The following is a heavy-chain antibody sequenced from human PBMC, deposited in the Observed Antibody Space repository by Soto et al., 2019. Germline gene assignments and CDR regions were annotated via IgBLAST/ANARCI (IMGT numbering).Heavy chain of an antibody. CDR3: ARWSGIAVAGTGYYYGMDV. V-gene: IGHV3-53*01. J-gene: IGHJ6*02. D-gene: IGHD6-19*01. CDR1: GFTVSSNY. Sequence: PGGSLRLSCAASGFTVSSNYMSWVRQAPGKGLEWVSVIYSGGSTYYADSAKGRFTISRDNSKNTLYLQMNSLRAEDTAVYYCARWSGIAVAGTGYYYGMDVWGQGTTVTVSS. CDR2: IYSGGST.